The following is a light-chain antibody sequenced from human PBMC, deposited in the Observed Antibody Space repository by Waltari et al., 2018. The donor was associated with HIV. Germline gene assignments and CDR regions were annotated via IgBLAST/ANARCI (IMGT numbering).Light chain of an antibody. J-gene: IGKJ4*01. V-gene: IGKV2-28*01. Sequence: DIVMTQSTLSLSVTPREPASIPCRSSQSLLKSNGYIYLDWYLQKPGQAPQLLIYLGSNRASGVPYRFSGSGSATDFTLKISRVEAEDVGIYYCMQALESTLTFGGGTRVEIK. CDR1: QSLLKSNGYIY. CDR3: MQALESTLT. CDR2: LGS.